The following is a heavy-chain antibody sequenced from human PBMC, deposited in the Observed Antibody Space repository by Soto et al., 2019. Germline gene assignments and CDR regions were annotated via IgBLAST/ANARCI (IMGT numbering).Heavy chain of an antibody. CDR2: INHSGST. CDR1: GGSFSGYY. D-gene: IGHD6-6*01. V-gene: IGHV4-34*01. CDR3: ARRIAARPLGVSFDY. Sequence: SETLSLTCAVYGGSFSGYYWSWIRQPPGKGLEWIGEINHSGSTNYNPSLKSRVTISVDTSKNQFSLKLSSVTAADTAVYYCARRIAARPLGVSFDYWGQGTLVTVSS. J-gene: IGHJ4*02.